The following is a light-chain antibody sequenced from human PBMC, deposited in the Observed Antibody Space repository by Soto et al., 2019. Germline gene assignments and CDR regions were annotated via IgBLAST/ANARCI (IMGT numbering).Light chain of an antibody. Sequence: AIRMTQSPSSFSASTGDRVPITCRASQGISSFLAWYQQKPGQAPKLLIYAASTLQPGVPSRFSGSGSGTDFTLTISCLQSEDFATYYCQQLHDYPITFGQGTRLEIK. J-gene: IGKJ5*01. CDR3: QQLHDYPIT. CDR2: AAS. V-gene: IGKV1-8*01. CDR1: QGISSF.